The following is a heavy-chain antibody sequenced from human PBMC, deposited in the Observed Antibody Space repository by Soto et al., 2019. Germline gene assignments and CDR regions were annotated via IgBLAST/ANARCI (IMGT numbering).Heavy chain of an antibody. CDR2: IYYSVNT. CDR1: GGSISSSSYY. J-gene: IGHJ4*02. CDR3: ARHYGYEGFDY. V-gene: IGHV4-39*01. D-gene: IGHD5-18*01. Sequence: PSETLSLTCTVSGGSISSSSYYWGWIRQPPGKGLEWIGSIYYSVNTYYNPSLKSRVTISVDTSKNQFSLKLSSVTAADTAVYYCARHYGYEGFDYWGKGTLVTVSS.